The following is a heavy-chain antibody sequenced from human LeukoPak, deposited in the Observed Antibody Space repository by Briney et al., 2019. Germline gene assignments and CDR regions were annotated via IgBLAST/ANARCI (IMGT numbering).Heavy chain of an antibody. CDR1: GFTFTTYA. D-gene: IGHD1-1*01. CDR3: AKDATPRNAIWDHFDS. V-gene: IGHV3-23*01. J-gene: IGHJ4*02. Sequence: GGSLRLSCAASGFTFTTYAMSWVRQAPGKGLEWVSAISGSGANTYYSDSVKGRFTISRDNSKDTLYLQMNSLRAEDTAIYFCAKDATPRNAIWDHFDSWGQGTLVTVSS. CDR2: ISGSGANT.